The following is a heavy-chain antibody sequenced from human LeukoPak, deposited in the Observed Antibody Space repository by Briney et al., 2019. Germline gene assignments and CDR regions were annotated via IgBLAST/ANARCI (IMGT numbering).Heavy chain of an antibody. CDR1: GFTFDDYA. CDR2: INWNSGRM. V-gene: IGHV3-9*01. D-gene: IGHD5-18*01. J-gene: IGHJ4*02. Sequence: PGRSLRLSCAAAGFTFDDYAMHWVRQAPGKGLEWVSTINWNSGRMEYADSVKGRFTISRDNAKNSLYLQMNSLRAEDTAVYYCARGGNDGIQLWSSAIDYWGQGTLVTVSS. CDR3: ARGGNDGIQLWSSAIDY.